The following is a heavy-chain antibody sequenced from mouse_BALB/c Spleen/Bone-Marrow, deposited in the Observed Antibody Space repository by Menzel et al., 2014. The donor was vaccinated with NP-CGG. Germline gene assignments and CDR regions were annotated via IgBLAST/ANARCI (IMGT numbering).Heavy chain of an antibody. CDR2: INPSNGGT. D-gene: IGHD2-13*01. CDR1: GYTFTSYY. Sequence: QVQLQQSGAELVKPGASVKLSCKASGYTFTSYYMYWVKQRPGQGLEWIGEINPSNGGTNFNEKFKSKATLTVDKSSSTACMQHSRLTSDDSAVYNCTRVGDSPFAYRGQGTLVTVSA. CDR3: TRVGDSPFAY. J-gene: IGHJ3*01. V-gene: IGHV1S81*02.